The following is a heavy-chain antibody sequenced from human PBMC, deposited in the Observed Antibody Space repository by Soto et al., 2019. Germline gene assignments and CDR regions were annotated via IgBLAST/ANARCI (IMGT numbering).Heavy chain of an antibody. CDR3: ARDKDRPQLGGNYYYIMDV. CDR1: GGTFSTAA. D-gene: IGHD3-3*02. Sequence: QVQVEQSGAEVKKPGSSVKVSCKASGGTFSTAAISWVRQAPGQGLEWMGGIMPIFRTADYAQKFQGRVTISADESPTTAYVELRSLRSEDTAVYYCARDKDRPQLGGNYYYIMDVWGQGTTVSVSS. CDR2: IMPIFRTA. J-gene: IGHJ6*02. V-gene: IGHV1-69*12.